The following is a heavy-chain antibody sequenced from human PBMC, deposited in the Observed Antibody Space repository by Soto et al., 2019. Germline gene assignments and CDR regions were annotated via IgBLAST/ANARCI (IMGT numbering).Heavy chain of an antibody. CDR2: INAGNGNT. J-gene: IGHJ4*02. CDR1: GYTFTSYA. Sequence: ASVKVSCKASGYTFTSYAMHWVRQAPGQRLEWMGWINAGNGNTKYSQKFQGRVTITRDTSASTAYMELSSLRSEDTAVYYCARDADPMTTVTPFDYWGRGTLVTVSS. V-gene: IGHV1-3*01. D-gene: IGHD4-17*01. CDR3: ARDADPMTTVTPFDY.